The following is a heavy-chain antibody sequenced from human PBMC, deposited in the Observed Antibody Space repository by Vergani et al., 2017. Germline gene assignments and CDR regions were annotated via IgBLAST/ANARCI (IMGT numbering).Heavy chain of an antibody. J-gene: IGHJ6*02. V-gene: IGHV4-34*01. Sequence: QVQLQQWGAGLLKPSETLSLTCAVYGGSFSGYYWSWIRQPPGKGLEWIGEINHSGSTNYNPCLKSRVTISVDTSKNQFSLKLSSVTAADTAVYYCARGVGYCSSTSCYYYYGMDVWGQGTTVTVSS. CDR2: INHSGST. D-gene: IGHD2-2*01. CDR3: ARGVGYCSSTSCYYYYGMDV. CDR1: GGSFSGYY.